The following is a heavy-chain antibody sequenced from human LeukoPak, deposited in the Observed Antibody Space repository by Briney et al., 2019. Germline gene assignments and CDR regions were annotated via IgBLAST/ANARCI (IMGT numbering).Heavy chain of an antibody. CDR3: AREAWGSSCSDY. CDR1: GFTFSSYA. V-gene: IGHV3-30-3*01. Sequence: GGSLRLSCAASGFTFSSYAMHWVRQAPGKGLEWVAVISYDGSNKYYADSVKGRFTISRDNSKNTLYLQMNSLRAEDTAVYYCAREAWGSSCSDYWGQGTLVTVSS. J-gene: IGHJ4*02. CDR2: ISYDGSNK. D-gene: IGHD6-13*01.